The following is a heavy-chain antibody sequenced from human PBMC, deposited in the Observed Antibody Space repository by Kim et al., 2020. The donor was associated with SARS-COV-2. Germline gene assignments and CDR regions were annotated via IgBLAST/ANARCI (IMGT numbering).Heavy chain of an antibody. CDR1: GGSISSYY. Sequence: SETLSLTCTVSGGSISSYYWSWIRQPPGKGLEWIGYIYYSGSTNYNPSRKSRVTISVDTSKNQFSLKLSSVTAADTAVYYCARDSHYYGSGSYTFDYWGQGTLATVSS. V-gene: IGHV4-59*01. CDR3: ARDSHYYGSGSYTFDY. D-gene: IGHD3-10*01. J-gene: IGHJ4*02. CDR2: IYYSGST.